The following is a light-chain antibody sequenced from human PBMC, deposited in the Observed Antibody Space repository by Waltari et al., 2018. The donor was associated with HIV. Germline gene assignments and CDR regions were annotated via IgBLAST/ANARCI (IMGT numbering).Light chain of an antibody. V-gene: IGLV3-21*01. J-gene: IGLJ2*01. CDR2: ENH. Sequence: SYALTQIPSVSVVPGETTEITCWADDLMTKSVHWYRHQAGQAPVLVIYENHRRPSGIPDRISGSKSATKATLTITSVEAGDEADYFCQVWDATSHVRIFGGGTKLAVL. CDR3: QVWDATSHVRI. CDR1: DLMTKS.